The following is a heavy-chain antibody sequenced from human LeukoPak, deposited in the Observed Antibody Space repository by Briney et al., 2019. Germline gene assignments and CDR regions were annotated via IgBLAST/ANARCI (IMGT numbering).Heavy chain of an antibody. CDR3: ARTYYDLHAFDI. CDR1: GGTFSSYA. Sequence: ASVKVSCKASGGTFSSYAISWVRQAPGQGLEWMGIINPSGGSTSYAQKFQGRVTMTRDTSTSTVYMELSSLRSEDTAVYYCARTYYDLHAFDIWGQGTMVTVSS. J-gene: IGHJ3*02. V-gene: IGHV1-46*01. CDR2: INPSGGST. D-gene: IGHD3-3*01.